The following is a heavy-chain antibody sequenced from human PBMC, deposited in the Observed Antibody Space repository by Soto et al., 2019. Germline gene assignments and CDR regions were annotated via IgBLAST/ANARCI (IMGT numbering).Heavy chain of an antibody. CDR2: ISYDGSNK. V-gene: IGHV3-30*18. CDR3: AKDLGSGKPYYYYAMDV. CDR1: GFSCSGYG. Sequence: LSFAASGFSCSGYGRRWVRQAPVNVLEWVAVISYDGSNKYYAESVKGRFIISRDKSENTLYLQMNSLRAEDTAVYYCAKDLGSGKPYYYYAMDVWGQGTTVTVSS. D-gene: IGHD3-10*01. J-gene: IGHJ6*02.